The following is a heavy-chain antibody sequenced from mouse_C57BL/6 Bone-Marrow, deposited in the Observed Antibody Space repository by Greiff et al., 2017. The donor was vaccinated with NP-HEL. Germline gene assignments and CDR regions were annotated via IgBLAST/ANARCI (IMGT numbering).Heavy chain of an antibody. CDR1: GYTFTSYW. Sequence: QVQLQQPGTELVKPGASVKLSCKASGYTFTSYWMHWVKQRPGQGLEWIGNINPSNGGTNYNEKFKSKATLTVDKSSSTAYMKLSSLTSEDSAVYYCARCPIYYYGSRGYFDYWGQGTTLTVSS. J-gene: IGHJ2*01. CDR3: ARCPIYYYGSRGYFDY. CDR2: INPSNGGT. D-gene: IGHD1-1*01. V-gene: IGHV1-53*01.